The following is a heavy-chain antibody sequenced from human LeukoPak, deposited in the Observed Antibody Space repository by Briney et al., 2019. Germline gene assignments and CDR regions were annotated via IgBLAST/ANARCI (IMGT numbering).Heavy chain of an antibody. V-gene: IGHV3-23*01. CDR2: INGRGGST. J-gene: IGHJ3*02. CDR1: GFTFSNYA. Sequence: GGSLRLSCAASGFTFSNYAMSWVRQAPGKGLEWVSSINGRGGSTYYADSVKGRFTISRDNSKNTLYLQMNSLRAEDTAVYYCARLPMITFGGVPWVEAFDIWGQGTMVTVSS. CDR3: ARLPMITFGGVPWVEAFDI. D-gene: IGHD3-16*01.